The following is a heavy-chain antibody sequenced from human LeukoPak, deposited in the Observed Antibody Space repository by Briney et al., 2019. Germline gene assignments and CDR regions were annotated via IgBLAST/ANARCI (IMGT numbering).Heavy chain of an antibody. V-gene: IGHV4-59*01. D-gene: IGHD1-14*01. J-gene: IGHJ2*01. CDR3: ARVRTRWYFDL. Sequence: PSETLSLTCTVSGGSISSYYWSWIRQPPGKGLEWIGYIYYSGSTNYNPSLKSRVTISVDTSKNQFSLKLSSVTAADTAVYSCARVRTRWYFDLWGRGTLGTVSS. CDR1: GGSISSYY. CDR2: IYYSGST.